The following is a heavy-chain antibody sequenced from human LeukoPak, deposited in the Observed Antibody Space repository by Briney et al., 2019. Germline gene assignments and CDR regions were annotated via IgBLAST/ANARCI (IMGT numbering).Heavy chain of an antibody. J-gene: IGHJ4*02. V-gene: IGHV4-31*03. D-gene: IGHD3-16*02. CDR1: GGSISSGGYY. CDR3: ARALRLGELSLPPFDY. Sequence: PSETLSLTCTVSGGSISSGGYYWSWIRQHPGKGLEWIGYIYYSGSTYYNPSLKSRVTISVDMSKNQFSLKLSSVTAADTAVYYCARALRLGELSLPPFDYWGQGTLVTVSS. CDR2: IYYSGST.